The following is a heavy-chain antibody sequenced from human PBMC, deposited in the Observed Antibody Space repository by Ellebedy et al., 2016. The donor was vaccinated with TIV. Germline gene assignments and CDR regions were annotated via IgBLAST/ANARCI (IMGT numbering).Heavy chain of an antibody. J-gene: IGHJ4*02. CDR3: ARWVAVAATYCDY. CDR2: IYHSGST. V-gene: IGHV4-4*02. Sequence: MPSETLSLTCAVSGGSISSSNWWSWVRPPPGKGLEWIGEIYHSGSTNYSPSLKSRVTISVDKSKNQFALKLSSVTAADTAVYYCARWVAVAATYCDYWGQGTLVTVSS. CDR1: GGSISSSNW. D-gene: IGHD6-19*01.